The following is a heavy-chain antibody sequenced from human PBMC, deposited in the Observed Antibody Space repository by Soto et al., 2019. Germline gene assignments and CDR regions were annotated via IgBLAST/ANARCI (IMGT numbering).Heavy chain of an antibody. CDR2: IIPIFGTA. J-gene: IGHJ4*02. V-gene: IGHV1-69*13. CDR3: ARDGYSRYDLVSYFDY. CDR1: GGTFSSYA. Sequence: ASVKVSCKASGGTFSSYAISWVRQAPGQGLEWMGGIIPIFGTANYAQKFQGRVTITADESTSTAYMELSSLRSEDTAVYYCARDGYSRYDLVSYFDYWGQGTLVTVSS. D-gene: IGHD5-12*01.